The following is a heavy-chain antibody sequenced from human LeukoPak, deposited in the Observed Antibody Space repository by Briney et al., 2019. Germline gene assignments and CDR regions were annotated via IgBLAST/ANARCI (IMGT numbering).Heavy chain of an antibody. V-gene: IGHV4-39*07. D-gene: IGHD6-13*01. CDR1: GGSISSSSYY. CDR2: IYYSGST. J-gene: IGHJ4*02. Sequence: SETLSLTCTVSGGSISSSSYYWGWIRQPPGKGLEWIGSIYYSGSTYYNPSLKSRVTISVDTSKNQFSLKLSSVTAADTPVYYCARDWGSSSWFDYWGQGTLVTVSS. CDR3: ARDWGSSSWFDY.